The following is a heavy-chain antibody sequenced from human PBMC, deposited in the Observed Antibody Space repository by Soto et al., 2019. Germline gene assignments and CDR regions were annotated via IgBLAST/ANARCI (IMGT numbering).Heavy chain of an antibody. V-gene: IGHV1-18*01. CDR1: GYTFTSYG. Sequence: ASVKVSCKASGYTFTSYGISWVRQAPGQGLEWMGWISAYNGNTNYAQKLQGRVTMTTDTSTSTAYMELRSLRSDDTAVYYCARDTLKWFGELFWFDPWGQGTLVTVSS. CDR2: ISAYNGNT. D-gene: IGHD3-10*01. CDR3: ARDTLKWFGELFWFDP. J-gene: IGHJ5*02.